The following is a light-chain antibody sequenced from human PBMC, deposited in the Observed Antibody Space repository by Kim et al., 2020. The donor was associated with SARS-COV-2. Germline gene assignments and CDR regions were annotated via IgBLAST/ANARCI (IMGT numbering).Light chain of an antibody. CDR3: QQYNSYPWT. J-gene: IGKJ1*01. CDR2: KTS. CDR1: QSISTW. V-gene: IGKV1-5*03. Sequence: SASVGDGVTITCRASQSISTWLAWYQQKPGKAPKLLIYKTSSLQSGVPSRFSGSGSGTEFTLTVSSLQPDDLATYYCQQYNSYPWTFGQGTKVDI.